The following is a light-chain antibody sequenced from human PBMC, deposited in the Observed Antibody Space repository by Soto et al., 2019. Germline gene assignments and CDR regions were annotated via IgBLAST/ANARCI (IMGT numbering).Light chain of an antibody. CDR1: SSDVGGYNY. Sequence: QSLLTQPASVSGSPGQSITISCTGTSSDVGGYNYVSWYQQHPGKAPKLMIYDVNNRPSGVSNRFSGSKSGNTASLTISGLQAEDEADYYCSSYTSSNTLVFGTGTKLTVL. CDR2: DVN. CDR3: SSYTSSNTLV. J-gene: IGLJ1*01. V-gene: IGLV2-14*01.